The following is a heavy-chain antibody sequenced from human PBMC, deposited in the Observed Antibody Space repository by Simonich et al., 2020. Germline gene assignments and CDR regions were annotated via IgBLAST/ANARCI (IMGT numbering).Heavy chain of an antibody. D-gene: IGHD6-13*01. CDR2: IYHKGGP. V-gene: IGHV4-38-2*01. J-gene: IGHJ6*02. Sequence: QVQLQESGPGLVKPSETLSLTCAVSGYSISSGYYWGWIRQPPGKGLEWIGSIYHKGGPYYNPPLKSRVTISVDTSKNQFSRKLSSVTAADTAVYYCARVGYSNYYYYGMDVWGQGTTVTVSS. CDR3: ARVGYSNYYYYGMDV. CDR1: GYSISSGYY.